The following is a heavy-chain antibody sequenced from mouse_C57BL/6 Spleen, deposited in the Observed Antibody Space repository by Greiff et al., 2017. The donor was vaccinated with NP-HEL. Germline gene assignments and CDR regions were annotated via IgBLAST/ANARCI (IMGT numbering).Heavy chain of an antibody. CDR3: AREGWLLLRFAY. D-gene: IGHD2-3*01. V-gene: IGHV1-4*01. Sequence: QVQLQQSGAELARPGASVKMSCKASGYTFTSYTMHWVKQRPGQGLEWIGYINPSSGYTKYNQKFKDKATLTADKSSSTAYMQLSSLTSEDSAVYYCAREGWLLLRFAYWGQGTLVTVSA. J-gene: IGHJ3*01. CDR1: GYTFTSYT. CDR2: INPSSGYT.